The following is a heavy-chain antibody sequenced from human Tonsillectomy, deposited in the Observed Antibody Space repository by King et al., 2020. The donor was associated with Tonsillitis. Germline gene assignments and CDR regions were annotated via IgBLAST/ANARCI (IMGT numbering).Heavy chain of an antibody. Sequence: VQLVESGGGVVQRGGSLRLSCAASGFTFSTYGMHWVRQAPGKGLEWVAFIGYDGSSKYYADSMKGRFTISRDNSKNTLYLQMNSLTAEDTAVYYCAKEVGVCSSTSCYDNWFFDLWGRGTLVTVSS. CDR2: IGYDGSSK. D-gene: IGHD2-2*01. V-gene: IGHV3-30*02. CDR3: AKEVGVCSSTSCYDNWFFDL. CDR1: GFTFSTYG. J-gene: IGHJ2*01.